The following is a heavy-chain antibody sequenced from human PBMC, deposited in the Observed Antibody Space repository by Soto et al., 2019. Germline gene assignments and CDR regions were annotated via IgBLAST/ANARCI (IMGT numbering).Heavy chain of an antibody. D-gene: IGHD3-3*01. V-gene: IGHV3-23*01. J-gene: IGHJ4*02. CDR2: ISGSGGST. Sequence: PWRSLRLSWAASGVTSSSYAMSRVRQAPGKGLEWVSAISGSGGSTYYADSVKGRFTISRDNSKNTLYLQMNSLRAEDTAVYYCAKDRYYDFWSGYYTWGQGTLVTVSS. CDR3: AKDRYYDFWSGYYT. CDR1: GVTSSSYA.